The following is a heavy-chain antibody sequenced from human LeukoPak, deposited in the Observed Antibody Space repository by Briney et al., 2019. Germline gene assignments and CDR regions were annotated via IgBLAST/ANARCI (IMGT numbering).Heavy chain of an antibody. CDR3: AKPLWYYSSTSDAFDI. J-gene: IGHJ3*02. Sequence: RAGGSLRLSCAASGFTFSSYGMSWVRQAPGKGLEWVSAISGSGGSTYYADSVKGRFTISRDNSKNTLYLQMNSLRAEDTAVYYCAKPLWYYSSTSDAFDIWGQGTMVTVSS. CDR2: ISGSGGST. CDR1: GFTFSSYG. D-gene: IGHD3-10*01. V-gene: IGHV3-23*01.